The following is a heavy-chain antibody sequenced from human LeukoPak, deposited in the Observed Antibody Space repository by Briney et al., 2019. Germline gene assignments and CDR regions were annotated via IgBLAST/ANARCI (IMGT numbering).Heavy chain of an antibody. J-gene: IGHJ4*02. D-gene: IGHD5-18*01. CDR3: AREGGYSYGVTDY. CDR1: GGSISSYY. Sequence: PSETLSLTCTVSGGSISSYYWSWIRQPPGKGLEWIRYIYYSGSTNYNPSLKSRVTISVDTSKNQFSLKLSSVTAADTAVYYCAREGGYSYGVTDYWGQGTLVTVSS. CDR2: IYYSGST. V-gene: IGHV4-59*01.